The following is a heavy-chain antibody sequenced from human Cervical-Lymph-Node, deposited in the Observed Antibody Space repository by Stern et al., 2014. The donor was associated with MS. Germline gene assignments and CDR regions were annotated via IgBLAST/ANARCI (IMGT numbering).Heavy chain of an antibody. V-gene: IGHV4-30-2*01. CDR1: GGSISSGGYS. CDR2: IYHSGST. CDR3: ARSSTVTPNAFDI. J-gene: IGHJ3*02. Sequence: VQLVESGSGLVKPSQTLSLTCAVSGGSISSGGYSWSWIRQPPGKGLEWIGDIYHSGSTYYHPSLKSRVPISVDRSKNQFSLKLSSVTAADTAVYYCARSSTVTPNAFDIWGQGTMVTVSS. D-gene: IGHD4-17*01.